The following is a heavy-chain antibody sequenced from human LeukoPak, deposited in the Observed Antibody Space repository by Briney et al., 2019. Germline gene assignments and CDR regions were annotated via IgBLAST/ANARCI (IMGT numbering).Heavy chain of an antibody. Sequence: PGGSLRLSCVASGITFDRTGMHWVRQAPGKGLEWVAVIWNDGSHKYYADSVKGRFTISRDNSKNTLYLQMNSLRTEDTAVYYCATDPNQPTYGMDVWAQGTTVPVSS. V-gene: IGHV3-33*01. D-gene: IGHD1-14*01. CDR2: IWNDGSHK. CDR1: GITFDRTG. J-gene: IGHJ6*02. CDR3: ATDPNQPTYGMDV.